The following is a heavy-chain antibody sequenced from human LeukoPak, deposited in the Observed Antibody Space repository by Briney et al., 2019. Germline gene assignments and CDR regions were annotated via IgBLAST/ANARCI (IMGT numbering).Heavy chain of an antibody. D-gene: IGHD3-10*01. Sequence: PGGSLRLSCAASGFTFSDYYMSWIRQAPGKGLEWVSYISSSSSYTNYADSVKGRFTISRDNAKNSLYLQMNSLRAEDTAVYYCARRRPYGPGSPRYFDYWGQGTLVTVSS. CDR2: ISSSSSYT. V-gene: IGHV3-11*03. CDR1: GFTFSDYY. CDR3: ARRRPYGPGSPRYFDY. J-gene: IGHJ4*02.